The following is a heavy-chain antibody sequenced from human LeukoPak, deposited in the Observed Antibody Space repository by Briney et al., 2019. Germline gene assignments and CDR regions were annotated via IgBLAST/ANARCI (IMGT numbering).Heavy chain of an antibody. CDR1: GGSISSYY. J-gene: IGHJ4*02. V-gene: IGHV4-59*01. CDR3: ARHSSGLSSNDY. CDR2: IYYSGST. Sequence: SETLSLTCTVSGGSISSYYWSWIRQPPGKGLEWIGYIYYSGSTNYNPSLKSRVTISVDTSKNQFSLKLSSVTAADTAVYYCARHSSGLSSNDYWGQGTLVTVSS. D-gene: IGHD6-19*01.